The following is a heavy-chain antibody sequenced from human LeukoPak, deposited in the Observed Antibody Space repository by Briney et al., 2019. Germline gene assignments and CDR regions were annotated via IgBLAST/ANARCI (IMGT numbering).Heavy chain of an antibody. V-gene: IGHV4-34*01. CDR1: GGSFSGYY. J-gene: IGHJ4*02. D-gene: IGHD6-6*01. CDR2: INHSGST. Sequence: PSETLSLTCAVYGGSFSGYYWSWIRQPPGKGLEWIGEINHSGSTNYNPSLKSRVTISVDTSKNQFSLKLSSVTAADTAVYYCAREGIAARPFDYWGQGTLVTVSS. CDR3: AREGIAARPFDY.